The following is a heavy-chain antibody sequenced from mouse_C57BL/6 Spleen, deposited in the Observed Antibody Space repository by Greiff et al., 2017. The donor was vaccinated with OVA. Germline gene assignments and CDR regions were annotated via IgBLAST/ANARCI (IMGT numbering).Heavy chain of an antibody. V-gene: IGHV1-26*01. Sequence: VQLQQSGPELVKPGASVKISCKASGYTFTDYYMNWVKPSHGKSLEWIGDINPNNGGTSYNQKFKGKATLTVDKSSSTAYMELRSLTSEDSAVYYCARSGFITTVVATDYWGQGTTLTVSS. J-gene: IGHJ2*01. D-gene: IGHD1-1*01. CDR3: ARSGFITTVVATDY. CDR1: GYTFTDYY. CDR2: INPNNGGT.